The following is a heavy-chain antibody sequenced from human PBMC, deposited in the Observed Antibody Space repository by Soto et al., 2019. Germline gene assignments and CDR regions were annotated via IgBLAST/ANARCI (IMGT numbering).Heavy chain of an antibody. V-gene: IGHV1-69*13. CDR3: ARAPYSGSHGGYYYGMDV. CDR1: GGTXSSYA. CDR2: IIPIFCTA. D-gene: IGHD1-26*01. Sequence: GXSXKVSCKASGGTXSSYASGWVRQAPGQGLEWMGGIIPIFCTANYAQKFQGRVTITADESTSTAYMELSSLRSEDTAVYYCARAPYSGSHGGYYYGMDVWGQGTTVTVSS. J-gene: IGHJ6*02.